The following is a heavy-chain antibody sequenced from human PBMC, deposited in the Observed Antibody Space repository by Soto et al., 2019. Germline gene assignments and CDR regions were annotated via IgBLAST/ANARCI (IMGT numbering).Heavy chain of an antibody. CDR2: IFNSGST. Sequence: QVQLQESGPGLVKSSETLSLTCRVSGGSISNYFWSWIRQPPGKGLEWIGYIFNSGSTIYSPSLKSRVTLTVDTSKTQFSLRLGSVTVADTAIYYCARGPETYGMDVWGKGPTVTVSS. CDR3: ARGPETYGMDV. J-gene: IGHJ6*04. CDR1: GGSISNYF. V-gene: IGHV4-59*01.